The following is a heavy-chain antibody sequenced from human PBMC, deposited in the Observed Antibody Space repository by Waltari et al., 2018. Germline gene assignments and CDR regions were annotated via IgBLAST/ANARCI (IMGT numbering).Heavy chain of an antibody. Sequence: QVQLQESGPGLVKPSETLSLTCAVSGYSISSGYYWGWIRQPPGKGLEWIGSIYHSGSTSYTPALKSRVTISVDTSKNQFSLKLSSVTAADTAVYYCARGGGDFYESAVLDYWGQGTPVTVSS. CDR1: GYSISSGYY. CDR3: ARGGGDFYESAVLDY. D-gene: IGHD2-21*01. J-gene: IGHJ4*02. V-gene: IGHV4-38-2*01. CDR2: IYHSGST.